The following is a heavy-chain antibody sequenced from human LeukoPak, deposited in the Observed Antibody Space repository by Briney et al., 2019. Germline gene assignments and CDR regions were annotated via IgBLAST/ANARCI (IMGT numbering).Heavy chain of an antibody. CDR3: ARGSRMSYYYGSGSYYTARYFDY. Sequence: GGSLRFSCAASGFTFSDYYMSWIRQAPGTGLEGVSYISSSSSYTNYADSVKGRFTISGDNAKHSLYLQMNSLRAEDTAVYYCARGSRMSYYYGSGSYYTARYFDYWGQGTLVTVSS. V-gene: IGHV3-11*06. J-gene: IGHJ4*02. CDR2: ISSSSSYT. D-gene: IGHD3-10*01. CDR1: GFTFSDYY.